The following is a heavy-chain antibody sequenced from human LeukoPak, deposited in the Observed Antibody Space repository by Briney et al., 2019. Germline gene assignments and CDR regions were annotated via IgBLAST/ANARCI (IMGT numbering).Heavy chain of an antibody. CDR3: GRVVVVPAAMGAFDI. D-gene: IGHD2-2*01. V-gene: IGHV4-59*01. J-gene: IGHJ3*02. CDR2: IYYSGST. Sequence: SETLSLTCTVSGGSISSYYWSWIRQPPGKELEGIGYIYYSGSTNYNPSLERRVIISVDTSKNQFFLKLSSVTAADTAVYYWGRVVVVPAAMGAFDIWGQGTMVTVSS. CDR1: GGSISSYY.